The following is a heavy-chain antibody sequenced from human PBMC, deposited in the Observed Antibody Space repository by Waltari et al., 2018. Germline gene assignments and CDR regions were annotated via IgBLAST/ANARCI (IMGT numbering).Heavy chain of an antibody. J-gene: IGHJ5*02. CDR2: IIPILGIA. Sequence: QVQLVQSGAEVKKPGSSVKVSCKASGGTFSSYTISWVRQAPGQGLEWMGRIIPILGIANYAQKFQGRVTITADKSTSPAYMELGSLRSEDTAVYYCARTAPTTVTMGRWFDPWGQGTLVTVSS. D-gene: IGHD4-17*01. V-gene: IGHV1-69*02. CDR1: GGTFSSYT. CDR3: ARTAPTTVTMGRWFDP.